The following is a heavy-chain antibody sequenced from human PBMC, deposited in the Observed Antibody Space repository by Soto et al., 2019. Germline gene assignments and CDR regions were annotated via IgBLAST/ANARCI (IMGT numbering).Heavy chain of an antibody. V-gene: IGHV3-74*01. D-gene: IGHD2-15*01. CDR1: GFTFSSYW. CDR2: INSDGSST. J-gene: IGHJ6*02. CDR3: ARGGNPNLYYYYGMDV. Sequence: PGGSLRLSCAASGFTFSSYWMHWVRQAPGKGLVRVSRINSDGSSTSYADSVKGRFTISRDNAKNTLYLQMNSLRAEDTAVYYCARGGNPNLYYYYGMDVWGQGTTVTVSS.